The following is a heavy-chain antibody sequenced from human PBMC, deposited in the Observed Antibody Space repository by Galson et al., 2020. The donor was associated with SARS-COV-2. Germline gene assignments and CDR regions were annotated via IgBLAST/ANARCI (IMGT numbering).Heavy chain of an antibody. J-gene: IGHJ6*02. CDR3: ARAPRREWLELGMDV. CDR2: IYTSGST. Sequence: ETSETLSLTCTVSGGSISSGSYYWSWIRQPAGKGLEWIGRIYTSGSTNYNPSLKSRVTISVDTSKNQFSLKLSSVTAADTAVYYCARAPRREWLELGMDVWGQGTTVTVSS. V-gene: IGHV4-61*02. CDR1: GGSISSGSYY. D-gene: IGHD3-3*01.